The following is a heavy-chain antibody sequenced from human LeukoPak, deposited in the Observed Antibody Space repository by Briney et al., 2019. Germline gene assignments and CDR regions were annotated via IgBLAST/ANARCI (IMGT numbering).Heavy chain of an antibody. D-gene: IGHD6-19*01. V-gene: IGHV3-23*01. Sequence: GGSLRLSCAASGFTFSTYAMSWVRQAPGKGLEWIATITGSGGYTYYADSVKGRFTVSKDNAMDTLFLQMNSLRAEDTAVYYCAKDLKGGWYADMDVWGKGTTVTVSS. CDR3: AKDLKGGWYADMDV. CDR2: ITGSGGYT. J-gene: IGHJ6*03. CDR1: GFTFSTYA.